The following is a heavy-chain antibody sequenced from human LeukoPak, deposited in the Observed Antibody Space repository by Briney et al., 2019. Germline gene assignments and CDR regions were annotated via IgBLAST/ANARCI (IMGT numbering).Heavy chain of an antibody. CDR1: EFTSELTFSSYV. D-gene: IGHD2-21*02. Sequence: GALILSCAASEFTSELTFSSYVMSWVRQAPGKGLEWVSSISSSSSYIYYADSVKGRFTISRDNSKNTLYLQMSSLRADDTAVYYCAKSHHVTAIDYWGQGTLVTVSS. CDR2: ISSSSSYI. CDR3: AKSHHVTAIDY. J-gene: IGHJ4*02. V-gene: IGHV3-23*01.